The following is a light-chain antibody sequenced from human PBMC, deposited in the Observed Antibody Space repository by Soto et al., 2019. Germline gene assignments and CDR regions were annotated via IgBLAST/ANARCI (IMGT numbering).Light chain of an antibody. CDR2: AAS. J-gene: IGKJ5*01. CDR3: QQSYTTASIT. Sequence: DIQMTQSPSSLSASDGDRVTITCRASQSISRNLNWYQHKPGKAPKLLIYAASSLQNGVPSRFSGGGSGTEFTLSISSLQPEDSGTYYCQQSYTTASITFGQGTRLEIK. V-gene: IGKV1-39*01. CDR1: QSISRN.